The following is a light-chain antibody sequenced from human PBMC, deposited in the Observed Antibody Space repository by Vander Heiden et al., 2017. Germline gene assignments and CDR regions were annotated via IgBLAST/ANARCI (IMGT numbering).Light chain of an antibody. Sequence: SSELTQDPAVSVALGQTDRITCQGDSLRSYYASWYPQQPGQAPVLVIYGKNNRPSGIPDRFSGSSSGNTASLTITGAQAEDEADYYCNSRDSSGNHLVFGGGTKLTVL. CDR1: SLRSYY. CDR3: NSRDSSGNHLV. CDR2: GKN. J-gene: IGLJ3*02. V-gene: IGLV3-19*01.